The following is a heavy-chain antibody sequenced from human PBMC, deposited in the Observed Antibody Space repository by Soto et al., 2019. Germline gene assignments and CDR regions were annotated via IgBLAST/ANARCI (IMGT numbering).Heavy chain of an antibody. D-gene: IGHD6-19*01. J-gene: IGHJ4*02. Sequence: GGSLRLSCAASGFTFSSYSMNWVRQAPGKGLEWVSYISSSSSTIYYADSVKGRFTISRDNAKNSLYLQMNSLRAEDTAVYYCARDLAWHSSGWSVIGYWGQGTLVTVSS. CDR3: ARDLAWHSSGWSVIGY. CDR1: GFTFSSYS. CDR2: ISSSSSTI. V-gene: IGHV3-48*01.